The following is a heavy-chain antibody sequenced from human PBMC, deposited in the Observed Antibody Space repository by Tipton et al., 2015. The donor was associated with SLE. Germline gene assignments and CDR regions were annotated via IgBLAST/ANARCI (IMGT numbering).Heavy chain of an antibody. D-gene: IGHD3-10*01. CDR2: IYYSGST. CDR3: ATAPYYYGSGGQYFDY. CDR1: GGSFSGYY. Sequence: TLSLTCAVYGGSFSGYYWSWVRQSPGKGLEWIGYIYYSGSTNYNPSLKSRVTISVDTSKNQFSLKLSSVTAADTAVYYCATAPYYYGSGGQYFDYWGQGTLVTVSS. J-gene: IGHJ4*02. V-gene: IGHV4-59*01.